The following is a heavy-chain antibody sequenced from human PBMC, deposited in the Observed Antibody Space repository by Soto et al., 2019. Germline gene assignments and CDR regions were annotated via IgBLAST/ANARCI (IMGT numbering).Heavy chain of an antibody. CDR1: GGTFSSYA. CDR2: IIPIFGTA. CDR3: ARMGRTDNWNDEEYYYYGMDV. Sequence: QVQLVQSGAEVKKPGSSVKVSCKASGGTFSSYAISWVRQAPGQGLEWMGGIIPIFGTANYAQKFQGRVTITADESTSTAYMELSSLRSEDTAVYYCARMGRTDNWNDEEYYYYGMDVWGQGTTVTVSS. V-gene: IGHV1-69*01. D-gene: IGHD1-1*01. J-gene: IGHJ6*02.